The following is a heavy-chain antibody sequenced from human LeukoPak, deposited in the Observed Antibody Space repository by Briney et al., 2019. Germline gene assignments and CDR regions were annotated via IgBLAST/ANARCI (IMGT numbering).Heavy chain of an antibody. CDR1: GGSFSGYY. J-gene: IGHJ5*02. Sequence: SETLSLTCAVYGGSFSGYYWSWIRQPPGKGLEWIGEINHSGGTNYNPSLKSRVTISVDTSKNQFSLKLSSVTAADTAVYYCARDHSTYYYGSGSDNWFDPWGQGTLVTVSS. CDR2: INHSGGT. CDR3: ARDHSTYYYGSGSDNWFDP. V-gene: IGHV4-34*01. D-gene: IGHD3-10*01.